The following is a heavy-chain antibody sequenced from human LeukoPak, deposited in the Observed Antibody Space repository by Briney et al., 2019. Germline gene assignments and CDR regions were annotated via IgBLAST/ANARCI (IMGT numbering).Heavy chain of an antibody. CDR1: GGTFSSYA. V-gene: IGHV1-69*05. D-gene: IGHD6-13*01. CDR3: ARNPYSSSWYSGY. Sequence: GASVKVSCKASGGTFSSYAISWVRQAPGQGLEWMGRIIPIFGTANYAQKFQGRVTITTDESTSTAYMELSSLRSEDTAVSYCARNPYSSSWYSGYWGQGTLVTVSS. J-gene: IGHJ4*02. CDR2: IIPIFGTA.